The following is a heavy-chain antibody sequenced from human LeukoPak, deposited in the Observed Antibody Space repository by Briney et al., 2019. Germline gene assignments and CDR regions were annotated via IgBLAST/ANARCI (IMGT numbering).Heavy chain of an antibody. CDR2: IYTSGST. CDR1: GGSISSGSYY. D-gene: IGHD3-22*01. V-gene: IGHV4-61*02. J-gene: IGHJ4*02. Sequence: PSETLSLTCTVSGGSISSGSYYWSWIRQPAGKGLEWIGRIYTSGSTNYNPSLKSRVTISVDTSKNQFSLKLSSVTAADTAVYYCAGGDPYYYDSSGYGYFDYWGQGTLVTVSS. CDR3: AGGDPYYYDSSGYGYFDY.